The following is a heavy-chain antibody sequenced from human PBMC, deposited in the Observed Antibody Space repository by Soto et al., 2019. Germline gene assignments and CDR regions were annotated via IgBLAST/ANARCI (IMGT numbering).Heavy chain of an antibody. CDR2: MNPNSGNT. J-gene: IGHJ4*02. Sequence: GASVKVSCKASGYTFRYDDIIWVRQATGQGLEWMGWMNPNSGNTGYAQKFQGRVTTTRNTSISTAYMEMNSLTSEDTAVYYCARVGAWALRNLDYWGQGTRVTVSS. D-gene: IGHD3-16*01. CDR1: GYTFRYDD. CDR3: ARVGAWALRNLDY. V-gene: IGHV1-8*01.